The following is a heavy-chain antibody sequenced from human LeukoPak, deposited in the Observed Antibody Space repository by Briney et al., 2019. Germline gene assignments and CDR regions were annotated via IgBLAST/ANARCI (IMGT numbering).Heavy chain of an antibody. Sequence: GSLRLSCAASGFTLSNYAMSWIRQPPGKGLEWIGEINHSGSTNYNPSLKSRVTISVDTSKNQFSLKLSSVTAADTAVYYCASAMIRGVMPFPPFDYWGQGTLVTVSS. CDR3: ASAMIRGVMPFPPFDY. J-gene: IGHJ4*02. CDR2: INHSGST. CDR1: GFTLSNYA. D-gene: IGHD3-10*01. V-gene: IGHV4-34*01.